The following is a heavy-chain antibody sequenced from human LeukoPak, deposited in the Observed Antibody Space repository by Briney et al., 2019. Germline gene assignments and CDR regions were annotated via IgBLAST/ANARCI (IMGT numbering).Heavy chain of an antibody. CDR1: GYSFSDYY. CDR2: INPHSGDP. V-gene: IGHV1-2*02. D-gene: IGHD1-14*01. CDR3: GRGDRVDY. J-gene: IGHJ4*02. Sequence: ASVKVSCKASGYSFSDYYMNWVRQAPGQGLEWMGWINPHSGDPKYTQKFQGRVTMTRDTSISTAYMELSRLRSDDTAVYGSGRGDRVDYWGQGTLVTVSS.